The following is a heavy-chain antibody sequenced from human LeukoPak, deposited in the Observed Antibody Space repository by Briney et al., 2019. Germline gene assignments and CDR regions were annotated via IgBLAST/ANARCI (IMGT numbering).Heavy chain of an antibody. CDR3: ASLRITIFGVVSDFDY. CDR2: IYYSGST. Sequence: SETLSLTCTVSGYSISSGYYWGWIRQPPGKGLEWIGYIYYSGSTYYNPSLKSRVTISVDTSKNQFSLKLSSVTAADTAVYYCASLRITIFGVVSDFDYWGQGTLVTVSS. J-gene: IGHJ4*02. CDR1: GYSISSGYY. D-gene: IGHD3-3*01. V-gene: IGHV4-38-2*02.